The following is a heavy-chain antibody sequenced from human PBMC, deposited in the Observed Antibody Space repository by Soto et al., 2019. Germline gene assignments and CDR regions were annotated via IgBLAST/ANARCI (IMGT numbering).Heavy chain of an antibody. CDR3: AREIAARSVRFDP. CDR1: GGTFSSYA. D-gene: IGHD6-6*01. V-gene: IGHV1-69*13. CDR2: IIPIFGTA. J-gene: IGHJ5*02. Sequence: SVKVSCKASGGTFSSYAISWVRQAPGQGLEWMGGIIPIFGTANYAQKFQGRVTITADESTSTAYMELSSLRSEDTAVYYCAREIAARSVRFDPWGQGTLVTVSS.